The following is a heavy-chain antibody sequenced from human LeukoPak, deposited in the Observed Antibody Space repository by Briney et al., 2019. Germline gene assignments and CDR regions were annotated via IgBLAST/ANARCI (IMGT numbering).Heavy chain of an antibody. CDR1: GFTFDDLA. CDR2: ISVEGGST. Sequence: PGGSLRLSCAASGFTFDDLAMQWVRQAPGKGREGVSLISVEGGSTYYADSVKGRFTISRDNSKNSLYLQMNTLRSEDTALYYCAKGRRYSSSWYDYWGQGTLVTVSS. D-gene: IGHD6-13*01. V-gene: IGHV3-43*02. CDR3: AKGRRYSSSWYDY. J-gene: IGHJ4*02.